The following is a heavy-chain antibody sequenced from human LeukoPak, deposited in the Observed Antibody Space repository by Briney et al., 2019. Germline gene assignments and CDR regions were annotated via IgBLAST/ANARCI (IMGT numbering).Heavy chain of an antibody. D-gene: IGHD3-10*01. CDR1: GFTFSGYS. V-gene: IGHV3-21*01. CDR3: ARGGWFGESAFDY. CDR2: ISSSSSYI. J-gene: IGHJ4*02. Sequence: GGSLRLSCAASGFTFSGYSMNWVRQAPGKGLEWVSSISSSSSYIYYADSVKGRFTISRDNAKNSLYLQMNSLRAEDTAVYYCARGGWFGESAFDYWGQGTLVTVSS.